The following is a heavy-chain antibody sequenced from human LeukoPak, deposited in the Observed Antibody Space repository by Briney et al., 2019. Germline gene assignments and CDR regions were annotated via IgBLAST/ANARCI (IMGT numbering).Heavy chain of an antibody. Sequence: GGSLRLSCAASGFPFSSYGMNWVRQAPGKGLEWVSSISSSSSYIYYADSVKGRFTISRDNAKNSLYLQMNSLRAEDTAVYYCARILTAAFDIWGQGTMVTVSS. CDR1: GFPFSSYG. J-gene: IGHJ3*02. CDR2: ISSSSSYI. CDR3: ARILTAAFDI. D-gene: IGHD3-9*01. V-gene: IGHV3-21*01.